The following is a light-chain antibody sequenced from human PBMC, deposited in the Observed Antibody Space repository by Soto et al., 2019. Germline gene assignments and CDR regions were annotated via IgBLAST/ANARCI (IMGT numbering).Light chain of an antibody. CDR1: QSVSNNF. CDR2: GAS. V-gene: IGKV3-20*01. J-gene: IGKJ5*01. CDR3: QQYGSPPIT. Sequence: EIVLTQSPGTLSLSPGERATLSCRASQSVSNNFLAWYQRRPGQAPRLVIYGASSRMTGIPDRFSGSGSGTDFNLTIYGLEPEDFAIYYCQQYGSPPITFGQGTRLEIK.